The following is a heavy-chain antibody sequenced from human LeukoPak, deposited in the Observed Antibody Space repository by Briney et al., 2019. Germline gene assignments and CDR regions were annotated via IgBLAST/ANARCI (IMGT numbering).Heavy chain of an antibody. Sequence: SDTLSLTCTVSGVSTSTYYWSWIRQSPGKGLEWIGYISYSGSTKYNPSLKSRVTMSLDTSKNQFSLKLSSVTAADTAVYYCASLITGTSYYFDYWGQGTLITVSS. V-gene: IGHV4-59*07. CDR2: ISYSGST. CDR3: ASLITGTSYYFDY. CDR1: GVSTSTYY. D-gene: IGHD1-20*01. J-gene: IGHJ4*02.